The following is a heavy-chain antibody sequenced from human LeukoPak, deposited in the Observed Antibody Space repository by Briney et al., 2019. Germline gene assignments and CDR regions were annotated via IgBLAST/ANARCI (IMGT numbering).Heavy chain of an antibody. CDR2: INPNSGGT. CDR1: GYTFTGYF. D-gene: IGHD4-11*01. CDR3: ARGGLPIYYYWMDV. J-gene: IGHJ6*04. Sequence: ASVKVSCKASGYTFTGYFMHWVRLAPGQGLEWMGWINPNSGGTNYAQKFQGRVTMTRDTSISTAYMELSRLGSDDTAVYYCARGGLPIYYYWMDVWGKGTTVTVSS. V-gene: IGHV1-2*02.